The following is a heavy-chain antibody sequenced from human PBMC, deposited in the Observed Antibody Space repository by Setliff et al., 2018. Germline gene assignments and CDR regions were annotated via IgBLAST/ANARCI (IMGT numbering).Heavy chain of an antibody. J-gene: IGHJ5*02. V-gene: IGHV4-39*01. Sequence: SETLSLTCTVSGDSISSGTYYWGWIRQPPGKGLGWIGSRYYSGHAYYNPSLKSRVAMSVDRAKNQFSLNLRSVSAADTAIYYCAKHGEESKVTTYLASWCQGTLVTVSS. CDR2: RYYSGHA. CDR1: GDSISSGTYY. CDR3: AKHGEESKVTTYLAS. D-gene: IGHD4-17*01.